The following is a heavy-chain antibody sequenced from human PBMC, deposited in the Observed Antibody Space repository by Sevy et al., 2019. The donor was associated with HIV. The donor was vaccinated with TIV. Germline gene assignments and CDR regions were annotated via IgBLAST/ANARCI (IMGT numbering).Heavy chain of an antibody. Sequence: GESLKISCAASGFSISNNYTAWVRQAPGKGLEWVSVMYSGGSPYYADSVKGRFALSRDMSKNTVYLQMNSLRAEDTAVYYCARGYCGGGSCTAFDPWGQGTLVTVS. CDR3: ARGYCGGGSCTAFDP. D-gene: IGHD2-15*01. J-gene: IGHJ5*02. CDR2: MYSGGSP. V-gene: IGHV3-53*01. CDR1: GFSISNNY.